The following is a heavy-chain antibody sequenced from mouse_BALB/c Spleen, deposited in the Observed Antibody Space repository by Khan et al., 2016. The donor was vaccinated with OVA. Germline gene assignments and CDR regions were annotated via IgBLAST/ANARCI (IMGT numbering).Heavy chain of an antibody. CDR3: WILL. CDR2: IRLKSDDYVT. CDR1: GFTISNYW. Sequence: EVTLEESGGGLVQPGGSMKLSCVASGFTISNYWMNWVRQSPEKGLEWVAEIRLKSDDYVTHYAESVKGRFTISRDDSKSSVYLQMTNLRAEETDIYYGWILLWGQGTTLTVSS. J-gene: IGHJ2*01. V-gene: IGHV6-6*02.